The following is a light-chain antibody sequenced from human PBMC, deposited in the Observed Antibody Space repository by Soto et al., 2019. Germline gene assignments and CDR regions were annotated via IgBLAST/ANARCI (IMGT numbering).Light chain of an antibody. Sequence: EIVMTQSPATLSVSPGESATLSCRASQSVNTNLAWYQQKPGRAPRLLIHGASTMATGIPARFSVSGSGTELTLNIISLQSEDFAVYYCQQYNNWPPQNFGQGTKLEIK. CDR3: QQYNNWPPQN. J-gene: IGKJ2*01. CDR2: GAS. V-gene: IGKV3-15*01. CDR1: QSVNTN.